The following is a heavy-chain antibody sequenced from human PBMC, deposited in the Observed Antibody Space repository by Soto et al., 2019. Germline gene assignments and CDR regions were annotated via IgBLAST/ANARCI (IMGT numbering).Heavy chain of an antibody. CDR3: ARELDDSSGYYLKGWFDP. CDR2: ISAYNGNT. CDR1: GYTFTSYG. V-gene: IGHV1-18*04. Sequence: PRASVKVSCKASGYTFTSYGISWVRQAPGQGLEWMGWISAYNGNTNYAQKLQGRVTMTTDTSTSTAYMELRSLRSDDTAVYYCARELDDSSGYYLKGWFDPWGQGTLVTVSS. D-gene: IGHD3-22*01. J-gene: IGHJ5*02.